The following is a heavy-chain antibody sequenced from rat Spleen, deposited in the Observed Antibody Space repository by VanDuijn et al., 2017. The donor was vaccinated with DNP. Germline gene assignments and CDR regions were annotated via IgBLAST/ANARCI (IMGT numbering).Heavy chain of an antibody. J-gene: IGHJ1*01. V-gene: IGHV5-58*01. CDR1: GFTFSSYW. CDR2: INTDSSRT. Sequence: EVQLVETGGGLVQPGRSLKLSCVASGFTFSSYWMYWIRQAPGKGLEWVASINTDSSRTYYRDSVKGRFTLSRDNAKSTLYLQMDSLRSEDTATYYCARHYYSGDWYFDFWGPGTMVTVSS. D-gene: IGHD1-1*01. CDR3: ARHYYSGDWYFDF.